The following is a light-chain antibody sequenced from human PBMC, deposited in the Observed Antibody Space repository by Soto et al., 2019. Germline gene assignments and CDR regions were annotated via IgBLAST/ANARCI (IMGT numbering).Light chain of an antibody. J-gene: IGKJ5*01. Sequence: ETASTERPCTVCSYPGATATPPCRASQSVSSYLAWYQQKPGQTPRLLIYDASNRATGIPARFSGSGSGTDFTLTICCFEPEDFAVYCSQERSLLLISFCEGTRLESK. CDR2: DAS. V-gene: IGKV3-11*01. CDR1: QSVSSY. CDR3: QERSLLLIS.